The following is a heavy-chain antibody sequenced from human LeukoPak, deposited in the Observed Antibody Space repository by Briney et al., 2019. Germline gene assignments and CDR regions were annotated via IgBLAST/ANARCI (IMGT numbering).Heavy chain of an antibody. CDR1: GFTFSSYS. Sequence: QPGESLRLSCAASGFTFSSYSMSWVRQAAGKGLEWVSAISGSGGSTYYADFVSGGFTIVSANSKKTLLLQMTILRAETTAVYYSAKDAGYYDSSGYWGYFQHWGQGTLVTVSS. CDR2: ISGSGGST. V-gene: IGHV3-23*01. D-gene: IGHD3-22*01. J-gene: IGHJ1*01. CDR3: AKDAGYYDSSGYWGYFQH.